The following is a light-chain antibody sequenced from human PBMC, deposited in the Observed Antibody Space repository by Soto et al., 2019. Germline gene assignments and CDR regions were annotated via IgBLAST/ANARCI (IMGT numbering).Light chain of an antibody. Sequence: DIQMTQSPSTLSAPVGDRVTITCRASQSISSWLAWYQQKPGKAPTLLIYKASSLESGVPSRFSGSGSGTEFTLTISSLQPDDFATYYCQQYNSYSKWTFGQGTKVDIK. CDR3: QQYNSYSKWT. CDR1: QSISSW. J-gene: IGKJ1*01. CDR2: KAS. V-gene: IGKV1-5*03.